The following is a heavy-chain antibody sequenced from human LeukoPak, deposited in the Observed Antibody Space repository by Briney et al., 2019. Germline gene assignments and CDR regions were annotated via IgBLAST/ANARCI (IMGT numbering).Heavy chain of an antibody. CDR3: ARAGTQYYYYYGMDV. J-gene: IGHJ6*02. CDR1: GYTFTSYG. Sequence: GESLKISCKASGYTFTSYGISWVRQAPGQGLEWMGWISAYNGNTNYAQKLQGRVTMTTDTSTSTAYMELRSLRSDDTAVYYCARAGTQYYYYYGMDVWGQGTTVTVSS. CDR2: ISAYNGNT. V-gene: IGHV1-18*01. D-gene: IGHD6-13*01.